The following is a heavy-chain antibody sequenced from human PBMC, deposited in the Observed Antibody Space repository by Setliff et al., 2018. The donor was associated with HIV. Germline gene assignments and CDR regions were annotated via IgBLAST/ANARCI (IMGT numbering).Heavy chain of an antibody. J-gene: IGHJ4*02. CDR1: GGTFSLHY. D-gene: IGHD5-12*01. CDR3: TRGRLYSGPHF. Sequence: LSLTCAVSGGTFSLHYYTWIRQSPLRGLEWIGEINHSGGTRYNPSLESRVTMSLDSSRKQFSLRLISVTAADTAMYYCTRGRLYSGPHFWGQGTLVTVSS. CDR2: INHSGGT. V-gene: IGHV4-34*01.